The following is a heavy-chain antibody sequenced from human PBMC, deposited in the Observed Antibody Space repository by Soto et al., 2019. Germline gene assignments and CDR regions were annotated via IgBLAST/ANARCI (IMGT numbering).Heavy chain of an antibody. CDR1: GGSIGGVGYS. Sequence: QLQLQESGSGLVKTSQTLSLTCAVSGGSIGGVGYSWSWIRQPPGGGLEWIGYMYHSGTFLKSPSLKTRLTMSLDMSKSQFSLTFNSMTAADTAVYYCARAQFYSGSGNYNNLMFDAWGQGIHVTVSS. CDR2: MYHSGTF. J-gene: IGHJ5*02. V-gene: IGHV4-30-2*01. CDR3: ARAQFYSGSGNYNNLMFDA. D-gene: IGHD3-10*01.